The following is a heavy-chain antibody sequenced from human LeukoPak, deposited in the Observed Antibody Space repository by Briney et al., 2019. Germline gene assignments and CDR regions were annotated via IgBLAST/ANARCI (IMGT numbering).Heavy chain of an antibody. J-gene: IGHJ4*02. D-gene: IGHD6-19*01. V-gene: IGHV3-64D*06. CDR3: VKHTVAGLDY. Sequence: GGSLRLSCSASGFTFSGYAMHWVRQAPGKGLEYVSAISSNGGSTYYADSVKGRFTISRDNSKNTLYLQMSSLRAEDTAVYYCVKHTVAGLDYWGQGTLVTVSS. CDR1: GFTFSGYA. CDR2: ISSNGGST.